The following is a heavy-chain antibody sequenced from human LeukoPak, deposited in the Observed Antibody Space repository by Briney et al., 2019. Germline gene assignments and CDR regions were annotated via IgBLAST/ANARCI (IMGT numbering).Heavy chain of an antibody. Sequence: PGGSLRLSCAASGFTISSYSMNWVRQAPRKGLEWVSVIFGSGDTTNYADSVKGRFTISRDRSKNTLYLEMHSLRADDTAVYYCAKDQKPDSGYDIDYWGQGTLVIVSS. CDR2: IFGSGDTT. V-gene: IGHV3-23*01. CDR3: AKDQKPDSGYDIDY. D-gene: IGHD5-12*01. J-gene: IGHJ4*02. CDR1: GFTISSYS.